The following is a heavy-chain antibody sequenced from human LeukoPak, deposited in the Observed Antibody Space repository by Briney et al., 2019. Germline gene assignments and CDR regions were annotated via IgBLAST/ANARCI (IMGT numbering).Heavy chain of an antibody. V-gene: IGHV3-7*05. Sequence: PGGSLRLSCAASGFTFNNCWMAWVRQAPGKGLEWVANIKHDASEKYYVDSVKGRFTISRDNAKNSLYLQMNSLRAEDTALYYCARDVSGNLDYWGQGTLVTVSS. CDR3: ARDVSGNLDY. J-gene: IGHJ4*02. D-gene: IGHD1-26*01. CDR1: GFTFNNCW. CDR2: IKHDASEK.